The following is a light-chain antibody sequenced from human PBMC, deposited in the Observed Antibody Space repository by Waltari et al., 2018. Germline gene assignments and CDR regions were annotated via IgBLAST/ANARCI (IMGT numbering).Light chain of an antibody. CDR2: DDS. CDR3: KQYTTYSGT. Sequence: DIQMTQSPSTLSASIGDRVTITCRARQRVSRWLSWYQQKPGKAPKVLCYDDSSLESGVPSRFSGSGSGTEFTLTISSLQPDDFATYYCKQYTTYSGTFGQGTKVEIK. CDR1: QRVSRW. V-gene: IGKV1-5*01. J-gene: IGKJ1*01.